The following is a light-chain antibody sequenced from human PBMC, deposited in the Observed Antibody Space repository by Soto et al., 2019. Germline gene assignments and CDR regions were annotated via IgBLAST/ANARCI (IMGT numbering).Light chain of an antibody. CDR2: GAS. CDR3: HQVYTYPRT. CDR1: QSDSSN. Sequence: EIVMTQSPATLSVSPGERSTLSCRASQSDSSNLAWYQQKPGQAPRLLIYGASTRATGIPARFSGSGSGTEFTLTISSLQPEDFATYYCHQVYTYPRTFGQGTKVDIK. J-gene: IGKJ1*01. V-gene: IGKV3-15*01.